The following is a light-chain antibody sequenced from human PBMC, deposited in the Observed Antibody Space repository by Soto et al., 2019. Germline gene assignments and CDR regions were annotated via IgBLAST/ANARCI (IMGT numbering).Light chain of an antibody. CDR1: QSVSIL. CDR2: GAT. Sequence: EIVMMQSPATLSVSPGVIATIFCRASQSVSILLAWYQQKPGQAPRLLIHGATTRATGIPARFSGSGSGTDFTLTISRLEPEDFAVYYCQQYGSLSWKFGQGNKGDIK. CDR3: QQYGSLSWK. V-gene: IGKV3D-15*02. J-gene: IGKJ1*01.